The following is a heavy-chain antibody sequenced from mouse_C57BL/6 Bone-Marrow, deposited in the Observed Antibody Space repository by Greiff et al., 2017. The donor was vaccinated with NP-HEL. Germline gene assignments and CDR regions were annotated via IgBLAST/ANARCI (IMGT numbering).Heavy chain of an antibody. CDR1: GYAFTNYL. CDR3: ARYSPGAMDY. Sequence: QVQLKQSGAELVRPGTSVKVSCKASGYAFTNYLIEWVKQRPGQGLEWIGVINPGSGGTNYNEKFKGKATLTADKSSSTAYMQLSSLTSEDSAVYFCARYSPGAMDYWGQGTSVTVSS. CDR2: INPGSGGT. V-gene: IGHV1-54*01. J-gene: IGHJ4*01.